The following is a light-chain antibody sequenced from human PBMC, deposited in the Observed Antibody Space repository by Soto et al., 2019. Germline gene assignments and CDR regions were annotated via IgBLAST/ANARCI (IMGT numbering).Light chain of an antibody. CDR2: AAS. J-gene: IGKJ2*01. CDR1: QGISSH. CDR3: QQYYSDPRYT. V-gene: IGKV1-8*01. Sequence: AIRMTQSPSSFSASTGDRVTITCRASQGISSHLAWYQQKPGQAPKLLIYAASTLQSGVPSRFSGSGSGRDFTLTISCLQSEDFATYYCQQYYSDPRYTFGQGTKLEIK.